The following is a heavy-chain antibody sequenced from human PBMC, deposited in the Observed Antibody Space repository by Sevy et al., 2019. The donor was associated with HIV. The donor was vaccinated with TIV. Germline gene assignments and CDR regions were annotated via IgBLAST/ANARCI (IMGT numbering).Heavy chain of an antibody. CDR2: IKSKIDGETT. CDR1: GFTFNNAW. D-gene: IGHD3-22*01. Sequence: GGSLRLSCAVSGFTFNNAWMNWVRQAPGTGLQWVGLIKSKIDGETTDYAAPVKGRFTISRDDSKNTLYLQMNSLKIEDTAVYYCATAPGDYDSGRFDYWGPGTLVTVSS. CDR3: ATAPGDYDSGRFDY. V-gene: IGHV3-15*01. J-gene: IGHJ4*02.